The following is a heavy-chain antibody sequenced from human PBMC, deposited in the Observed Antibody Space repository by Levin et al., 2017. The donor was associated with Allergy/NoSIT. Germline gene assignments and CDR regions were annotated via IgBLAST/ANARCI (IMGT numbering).Heavy chain of an antibody. CDR3: ARDEVAGTDL. Sequence: PGESLKISCKASGYTFTGHHIHWVRQAPGQGLEWMGRIHPKSGVTIYAQKFQGRVTMTRDTSISTAYMELSRLRSDDTAVYYCARDEVAGTDLWGRGTLVTVSS. CDR1: GYTFTGHH. CDR2: IHPKSGVT. J-gene: IGHJ2*01. V-gene: IGHV1-2*06. D-gene: IGHD6-13*01.